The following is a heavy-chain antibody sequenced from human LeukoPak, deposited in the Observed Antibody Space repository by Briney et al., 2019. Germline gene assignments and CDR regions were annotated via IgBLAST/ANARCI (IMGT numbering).Heavy chain of an antibody. Sequence: SVTCSETGGYSSSYYRGWSRHPQGKGLEWIGYIYYSGSTNYNPSLKSRVTISVDTSKNQFSLKLSSVTAADTAVYYCARDRGYSYGVYYYGMDVWGQGTTVTVSS. J-gene: IGHJ6*02. CDR2: IYYSGST. CDR1: GGYSSSYY. V-gene: IGHV4-59*01. D-gene: IGHD5-18*01. CDR3: ARDRGYSYGVYYYGMDV.